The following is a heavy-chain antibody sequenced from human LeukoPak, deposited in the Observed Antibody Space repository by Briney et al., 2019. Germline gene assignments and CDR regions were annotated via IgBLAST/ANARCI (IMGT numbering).Heavy chain of an antibody. CDR3: ARVGCRAGICSARGTYYYCMDV. J-gene: IGHJ6*02. CDR1: GVTLRRYG. V-gene: IGHV3-21*06. CDR2: ISSTGNFV. Sequence: GESLRPSCALSGVTLRRYGMNRVPQAPGKGLEWVSSISSTGNFVHYADSVKGRFTISRDNAKNSLYLQMDSLRGEDTAVYFCARVGCRAGICSARGTYYYCMDVWGQGTTVTVSS. D-gene: IGHD3-16*01.